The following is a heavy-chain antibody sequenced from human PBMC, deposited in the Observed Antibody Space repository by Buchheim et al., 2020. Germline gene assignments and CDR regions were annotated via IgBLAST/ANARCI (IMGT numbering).Heavy chain of an antibody. CDR2: ASYSGNT. CDR1: GGSITSNTYH. D-gene: IGHD2-2*01. CDR3: ARHTFICSSASCYFDY. J-gene: IGHJ4*02. V-gene: IGHV4-39*01. Sequence: QLQLQESGPGLVKPSETLSLTCAVSGGSITSNTYHWGWIRQPPGKGLEWIGSASYSGNTYYNPSVKSRVAISADTSKNPFSLRLSSVTAADTALYYCARHTFICSSASCYFDYWGQGTL.